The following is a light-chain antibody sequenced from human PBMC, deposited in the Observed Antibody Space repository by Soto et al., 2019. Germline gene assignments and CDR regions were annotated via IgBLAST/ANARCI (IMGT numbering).Light chain of an antibody. V-gene: IGKV3-20*01. Sequence: EILMTQSPATLSVSPGERVTLSCRASQSVSSYLAWYQQKPGQPPRLLIYGASTRATGIPARFSGSGSGTDFTLTISRLEPEDFAVYYCQQYGSSPWTFGQGTKVDIK. CDR3: QQYGSSPWT. J-gene: IGKJ1*01. CDR2: GAS. CDR1: QSVSSY.